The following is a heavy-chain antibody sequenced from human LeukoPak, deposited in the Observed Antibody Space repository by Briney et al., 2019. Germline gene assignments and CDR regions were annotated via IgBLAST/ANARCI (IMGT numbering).Heavy chain of an antibody. J-gene: IGHJ4*02. Sequence: SETLSLTCTLSGASISSGNYYWSWIRQPAGKGLEWIGRIYTSGSTTYNPTLQSRVTISADTSMNRVSLRLYSVAAADSAMYYCARESDLSNYDRTDYWGQGTLVTVSS. V-gene: IGHV4-61*02. CDR1: GASISSGNYY. D-gene: IGHD4/OR15-4a*01. CDR3: ARESDLSNYDRTDY. CDR2: IYTSGST.